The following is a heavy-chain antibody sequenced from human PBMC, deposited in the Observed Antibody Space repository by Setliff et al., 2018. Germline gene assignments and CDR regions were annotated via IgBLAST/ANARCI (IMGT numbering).Heavy chain of an antibody. D-gene: IGHD3-3*01. Sequence: GASVKVSCKASGYTFTAYDIVWVRQATGQGLEWMGWMNPNSGRTGYPQKFQGRVTMTRNTSISTAYMELSSLRSEDTAVYFCARGALVLQFLEWLPRFYYMDAWGKGTTVTVSS. CDR2: MNPNSGRT. CDR3: ARGALVLQFLEWLPRFYYMDA. J-gene: IGHJ6*03. V-gene: IGHV1-8*02. CDR1: GYTFTAYD.